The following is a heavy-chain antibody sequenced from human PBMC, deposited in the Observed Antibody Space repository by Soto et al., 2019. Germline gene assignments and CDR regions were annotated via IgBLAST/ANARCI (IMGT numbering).Heavy chain of an antibody. V-gene: IGHV3-74*01. CDR2: INPDGSST. Sequence: GGSLRLSCSASGFTFSTDVMHWVRQAPGKGLVWVSRINPDGSSTSYADSVKGRFTISRDNAKNTLYLQMNSLRAEDTAVYYCARVSVSSYHFDYWGQGTLVTVSS. CDR3: ARVSVSSYHFDY. CDR1: GFTFSTDV. J-gene: IGHJ4*02. D-gene: IGHD6-6*01.